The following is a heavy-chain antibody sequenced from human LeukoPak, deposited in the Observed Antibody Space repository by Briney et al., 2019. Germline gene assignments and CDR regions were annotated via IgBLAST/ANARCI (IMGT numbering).Heavy chain of an antibody. J-gene: IGHJ5*02. D-gene: IGHD3-22*01. CDR1: GGSISSYY. V-gene: IGHV4-59*01. CDR2: IYYSGST. CDR3: ARGTYDSSGPNWFDP. Sequence: SETLSLTCTVSGGSISSYYWSWIRQPPGKGLEWIGYIYYSGSTNYNPSLKSRVTISVDTSKNQFSLKLSSVTAADTAVYYCARGTYDSSGPNWFDPWGQGTLVTVSS.